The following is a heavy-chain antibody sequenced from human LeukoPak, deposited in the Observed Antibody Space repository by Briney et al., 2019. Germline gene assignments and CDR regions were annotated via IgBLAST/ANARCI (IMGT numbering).Heavy chain of an antibody. CDR2: IWYDGSNQ. CDR1: GFTISSYA. J-gene: IGHJ3*02. Sequence: GGSLRLSCAASGFTISSYAMDWVRQAPGKGLEWVAAIWYDGSNQYYVASVKGRFTISRDISKNTLFLQMNSLRAEDTAVYYCAREADCSGGDCYRGAFDIWGQGTMVTVSS. D-gene: IGHD2-21*02. CDR3: AREADCSGGDCYRGAFDI. V-gene: IGHV3-33*01.